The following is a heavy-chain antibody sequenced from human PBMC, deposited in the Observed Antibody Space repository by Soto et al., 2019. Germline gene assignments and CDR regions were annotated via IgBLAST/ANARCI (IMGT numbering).Heavy chain of an antibody. CDR1: GYTFTSYD. D-gene: IGHD2-21*01. V-gene: IGHV1-8*01. Sequence: GASVKVSCKASGYTFTSYDINWVRQATGQGLEWMGWMNPNSGNTGYAQKFQGRVTMTRNTSISTAYMELSGLRFDDTAVYYCAATFDSGSYDFGGNPGWGQGLLVTLAS. J-gene: IGHJ4*02. CDR3: AATFDSGSYDFGGNPG. CDR2: MNPNSGNT.